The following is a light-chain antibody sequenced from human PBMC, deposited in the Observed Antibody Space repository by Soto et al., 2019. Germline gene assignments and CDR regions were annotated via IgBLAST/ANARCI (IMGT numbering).Light chain of an antibody. V-gene: IGKV1-39*01. Sequence: DIQLTQSPSSLSASVGDRVTITCQASQDISIYLNWYQKKAGGAPNLLIYDASKLKTGVPSRFSGSGSGTDFTLTISSLHPEDFATYYCQQTSIIPWTFGQGTTVEF. CDR3: QQTSIIPWT. J-gene: IGKJ1*01. CDR2: DAS. CDR1: QDISIY.